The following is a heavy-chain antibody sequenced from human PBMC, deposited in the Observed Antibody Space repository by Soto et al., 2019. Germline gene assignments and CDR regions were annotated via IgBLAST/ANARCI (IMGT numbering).Heavy chain of an antibody. J-gene: IGHJ3*02. CDR3: ARVVPPPNRNWGMWSGAFDI. CDR1: GGSFSGYS. D-gene: IGHD7-27*01. CDR2: SNHSGST. Sequence: QVQLQQWGAGLLKPSETLSLTCGVYGGSFSGYSWSWIRQPPGKGLEWIGESNHSGSTNYNPSLKRRVPISVDTSKNQFSLKLSSVTAADTAVYYCARVVPPPNRNWGMWSGAFDIWGQGTMVTVSS. V-gene: IGHV4-34*01.